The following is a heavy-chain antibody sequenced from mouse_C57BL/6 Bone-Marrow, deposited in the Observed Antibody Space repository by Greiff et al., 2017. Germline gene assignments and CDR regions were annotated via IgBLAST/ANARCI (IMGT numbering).Heavy chain of an antibody. CDR3: ARKNYSKDY. V-gene: IGHV1-59*01. Sequence: QVQLQQPGAELVRPGTSVKLSCKASGYTFTSYWMHWVQQRPGQGLEWIGVIDPSDSYTNYNQKFKGKATLTVDTSSSTAYMQRSSLTSEDSAVYYCARKNYSKDYWGQGTTLTVSS. J-gene: IGHJ2*01. CDR1: GYTFTSYW. CDR2: IDPSDSYT. D-gene: IGHD2-5*01.